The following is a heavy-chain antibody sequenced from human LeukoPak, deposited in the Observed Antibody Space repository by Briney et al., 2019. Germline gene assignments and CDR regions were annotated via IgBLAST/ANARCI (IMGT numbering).Heavy chain of an antibody. D-gene: IGHD6-19*01. Sequence: GTSLRLSCAASGFNFNDYAMHWIRLVPGKGLEWLSGISWNSVIMTYADSVKGRFTISRDNAKNSLYLQMNSLRAEDTAVYYCAREFPFSSGIGAFDYWGQGTLVTVSS. J-gene: IGHJ4*02. V-gene: IGHV3-9*01. CDR2: ISWNSVIM. CDR3: AREFPFSSGIGAFDY. CDR1: GFNFNDYA.